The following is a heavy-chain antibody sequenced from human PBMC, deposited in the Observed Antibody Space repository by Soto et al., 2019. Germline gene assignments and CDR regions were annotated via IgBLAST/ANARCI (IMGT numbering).Heavy chain of an antibody. CDR3: ARDGNDILTGYYYYYGMDV. V-gene: IGHV3-9*01. CDR2: ISWNSGSI. CDR1: GFTFDDYA. D-gene: IGHD3-9*01. J-gene: IGHJ6*02. Sequence: GGSLRLSCAASGFTFDDYAMHWVRQAPGKGLEWVSGISWNSGSIGYADSVKGRFTISRDNAKNSLYLQMNSLRAEDTAVYYCARDGNDILTGYYYYYGMDVWGQGTTVTVSS.